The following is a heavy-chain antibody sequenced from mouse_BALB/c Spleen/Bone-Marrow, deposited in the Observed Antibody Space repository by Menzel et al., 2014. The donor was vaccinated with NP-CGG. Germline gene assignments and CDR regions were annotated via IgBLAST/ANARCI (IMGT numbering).Heavy chain of an antibody. CDR2: IRNKANNLAA. V-gene: IGHV6-6*01. CDR1: GFTFSDAW. Sequence: EVKLMESGGGLVQPGGSMKLSCAASGFTFSDAWMDWVRQSPEKGLEWVAEIRNKANNLAAYFSESVKGRFTIPRDDSKSSVYLQMNILRPEDTGIYYCTSYYGYYWGQGTTLTVSS. J-gene: IGHJ2*01. D-gene: IGHD1-2*01. CDR3: TSYYGYY.